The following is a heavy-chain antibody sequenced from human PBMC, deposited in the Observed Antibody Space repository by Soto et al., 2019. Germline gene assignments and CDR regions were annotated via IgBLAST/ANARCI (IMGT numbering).Heavy chain of an antibody. CDR3: ARDKVVGATGN. V-gene: IGHV1-8*01. J-gene: IGHJ4*02. D-gene: IGHD1-1*01. Sequence: QVQLVQSGAEVKKPRASVKVSFKTSGYNFTSYDISWVREATGQGLEWMGWMNPNSGNTVYAQKFQGRVTMTRNTSISTAYMELSSLRSEDTAVYYCARDKVVGATGNWGQGTLVTVYS. CDR2: MNPNSGNT. CDR1: GYNFTSYD.